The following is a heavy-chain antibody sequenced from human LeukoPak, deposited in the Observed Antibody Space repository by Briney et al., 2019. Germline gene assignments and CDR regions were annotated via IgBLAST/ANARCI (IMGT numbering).Heavy chain of an antibody. CDR1: GFTFSSYA. J-gene: IGHJ4*02. CDR3: ARSGFDWLSGVDY. CDR2: ISYDGSNK. D-gene: IGHD3-9*01. V-gene: IGHV3-30-3*01. Sequence: SGGSLRLSCAASGFTFSSYAMHWVRQAPGKGLEWVAVISYDGSNKYYADSVKGRFTISRDNSKNTLYLQMNSLRAEDTAVYYCARSGFDWLSGVDYWGQGTLVTVSS.